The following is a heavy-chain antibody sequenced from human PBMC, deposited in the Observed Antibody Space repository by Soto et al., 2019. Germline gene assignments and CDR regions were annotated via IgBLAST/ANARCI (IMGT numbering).Heavy chain of an antibody. Sequence: QLHLVQSGAVVKKPGASVTVSCSASGYPVTAYYMHWVRQAPGRGLEWMGGINPATGAAKYTQTFPGGVTLTRDPATSNVFMELSGLTSEDTAVFYWARGGGVGVAGSAAFDMWGQGTLVTVSS. J-gene: IGHJ3*02. CDR3: ARGGGVGVAGSAAFDM. CDR2: INPATGAA. CDR1: GYPVTAYY. D-gene: IGHD3-3*01. V-gene: IGHV1-2*02.